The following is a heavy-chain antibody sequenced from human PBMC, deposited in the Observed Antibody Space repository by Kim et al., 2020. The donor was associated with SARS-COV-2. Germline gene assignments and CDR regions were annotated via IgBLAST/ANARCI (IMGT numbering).Heavy chain of an antibody. CDR1: GFTFSSYG. Sequence: GGSLRLSCAASGFTFSSYGMHWVRQAPGKGLEWVAVISYDGSNKYYADSVKGRFTISRDNSKNTLYLQMNSLRAEDTAVYYCAKATMVRGVIPDYWGQGTLVTVSS. D-gene: IGHD3-10*01. J-gene: IGHJ4*02. V-gene: IGHV3-30*18. CDR3: AKATMVRGVIPDY. CDR2: ISYDGSNK.